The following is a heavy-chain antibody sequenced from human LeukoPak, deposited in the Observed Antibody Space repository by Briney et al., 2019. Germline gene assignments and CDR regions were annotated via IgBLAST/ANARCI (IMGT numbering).Heavy chain of an antibody. J-gene: IGHJ3*02. V-gene: IGHV3-7*01. CDR3: AKGPMAAKGAFDI. D-gene: IGHD1-26*01. CDR1: GFTFTDYW. Sequence: PGGSLRLSCAASGFTFTDYWMSWVRQAPGKGPEWVANIKQDGSDKYYADSVKGRFTISRDNSKNTLYLQMNSLRAEDTAVYYCAKGPMAAKGAFDIWGQGTMVTVSS. CDR2: IKQDGSDK.